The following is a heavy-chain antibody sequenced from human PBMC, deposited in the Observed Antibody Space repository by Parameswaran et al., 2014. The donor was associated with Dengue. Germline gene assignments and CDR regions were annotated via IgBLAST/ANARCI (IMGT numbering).Heavy chain of an antibody. CDR3: ARSAAGQRVFGGMDV. D-gene: IGHD6-13*01. J-gene: IGHJ6*02. V-gene: IGHV1-18*01. CDR2: ISAYNGNT. Sequence: SWVRQAPGQGLEWMGWISAYNGNTNYAQKLQGRVTMTTDTSTSTAYMELRSLRSDDTAVYYCARSAAGQRVFGGMDVWGQGTTVTVSS.